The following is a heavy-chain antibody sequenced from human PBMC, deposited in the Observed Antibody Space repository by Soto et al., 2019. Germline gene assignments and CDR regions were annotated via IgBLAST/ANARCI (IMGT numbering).Heavy chain of an antibody. V-gene: IGHV3-21*06. CDR3: VREGSYDTSGKYIQAFCY. J-gene: IGHJ6*02. CDR2: ISSTRTYI. CDR1: GFNFKSYV. Sequence: GGSLRLSCATSGFNFKSYVMHWIRQAPGKGLEWVSSISSTRTYIHYADSVKGRFTISRDNAKNALYLEMNSLRDDDTAIYYCVREGSYDTSGKYIQAFCYWGQGTTVTVSS. D-gene: IGHD3-22*01.